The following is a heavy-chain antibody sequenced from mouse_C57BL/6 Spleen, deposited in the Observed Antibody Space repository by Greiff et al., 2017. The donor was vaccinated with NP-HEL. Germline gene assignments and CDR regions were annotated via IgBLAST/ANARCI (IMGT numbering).Heavy chain of an antibody. D-gene: IGHD4-1*01. V-gene: IGHV5-17*01. J-gene: IGHJ3*01. Sequence: EVKLVESGGGLVKPGGSLKLSCAASGFTFSDYGMHWVRQAPEKGLEWVAYISSGSSTIYYADTVKGRFTISRDNAKNTLFLQMTSLRSEDTAMYYCARGSELGWFACWGQGTLVTVSA. CDR2: ISSGSSTI. CDR1: GFTFSDYG. CDR3: ARGSELGWFAC.